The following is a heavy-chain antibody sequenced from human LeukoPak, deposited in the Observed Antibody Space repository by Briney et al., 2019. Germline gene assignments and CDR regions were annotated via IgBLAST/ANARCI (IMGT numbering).Heavy chain of an antibody. CDR3: AREESDYDSRALDY. V-gene: IGHV3-48*02. Sequence: QAGGPLRLSCAASGFTFSSYSMNWVRQAPGKGLEWVSYISSSSSTIYYADSVKGRFTISRDNAKNSLYLQMNSLRDEDTAVYYCAREESDYDSRALDYWGQGTLVTVSS. CDR2: ISSSSSTI. D-gene: IGHD3-22*01. J-gene: IGHJ4*02. CDR1: GFTFSSYS.